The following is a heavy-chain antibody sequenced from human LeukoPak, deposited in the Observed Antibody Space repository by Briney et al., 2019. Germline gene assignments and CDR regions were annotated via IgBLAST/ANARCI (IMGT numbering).Heavy chain of an antibody. Sequence: GGSLRLFCAASGFTVSPHGMHWLRQAPGKGLEGVTFIRFDGSNAYYTDSVKGRFTISRDNSKNTLYLQMNSLTTEYTAVYYCAGDFDYWGQGTLVTVSS. CDR1: GFTVSPHG. CDR2: IRFDGSNA. J-gene: IGHJ4*02. V-gene: IGHV3-30*02. CDR3: AGDFDY.